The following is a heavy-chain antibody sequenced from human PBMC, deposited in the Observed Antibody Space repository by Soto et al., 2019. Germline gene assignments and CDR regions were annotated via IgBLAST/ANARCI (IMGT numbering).Heavy chain of an antibody. Sequence: QVQLVQSGPEVKIPGASVKVSCKASGYTFTAYYIHWVRQAPGQGIEWLGWISPNNGGTIYAQKFQGRVTLTRDTSVSTAYMELSRLTSDDTAVYYCARVEGSASSTGDWGQGTLVTVSS. CDR3: ARVEGSASSTGD. V-gene: IGHV1-2*02. J-gene: IGHJ4*02. CDR1: GYTFTAYY. CDR2: ISPNNGGT. D-gene: IGHD6-6*01.